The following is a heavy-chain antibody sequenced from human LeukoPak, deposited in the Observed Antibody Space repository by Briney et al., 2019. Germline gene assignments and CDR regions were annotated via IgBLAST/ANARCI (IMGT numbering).Heavy chain of an antibody. V-gene: IGHV3-48*01. J-gene: IGHJ3*02. CDR3: ARDLLDSSGYRNSPGAFDI. D-gene: IGHD3-22*01. Sequence: GGSLRLSCAASGFTFSSYSMNWVRQAPGKGLERVSYISSSSSTIYYADSVKGRFTISRDNAKNSLHLQMNSLRAEDTAVYYCARDLLDSSGYRNSPGAFDIWGQGTMVTVSS. CDR1: GFTFSSYS. CDR2: ISSSSSTI.